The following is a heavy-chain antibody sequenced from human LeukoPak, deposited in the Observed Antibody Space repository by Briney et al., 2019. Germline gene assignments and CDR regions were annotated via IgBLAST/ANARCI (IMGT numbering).Heavy chain of an antibody. D-gene: IGHD6-13*01. Sequence: ASVKVSCKASGYTFTSYYMHWVRQAPGQGLEWMGIINPSGGSTSYAQKFQGRVTMTRDMSTSTVYMELRSLRSDDTAVYYCARGQYTSSWCDWFDPWGQGTLVTVSS. CDR2: INPSGGST. J-gene: IGHJ5*02. V-gene: IGHV1-46*01. CDR3: ARGQYTSSWCDWFDP. CDR1: GYTFTSYY.